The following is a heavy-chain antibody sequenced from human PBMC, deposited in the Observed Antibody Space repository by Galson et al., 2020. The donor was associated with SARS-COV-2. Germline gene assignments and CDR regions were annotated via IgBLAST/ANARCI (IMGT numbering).Heavy chain of an antibody. CDR1: GLTFDDYA. V-gene: IGHV3-9*01. D-gene: IGHD2-2*01. CDR3: AKDGGLGYCSSTSGLNSCLDC. J-gene: IGHJ4*02. CDR2: ISWNSGSI. Sequence: GGSLKLSCAASGLTFDDYAMHWVRQAPGKGLEWVSGISWNSGSIGYADSVKGRFTISRDNAKNSLYLQMNSLRAEDTALYYCAKDGGLGYCSSTSGLNSCLDCWGQGTLVTVCS.